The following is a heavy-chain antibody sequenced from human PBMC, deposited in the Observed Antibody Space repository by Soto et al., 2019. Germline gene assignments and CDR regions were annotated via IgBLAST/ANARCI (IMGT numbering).Heavy chain of an antibody. D-gene: IGHD3-10*01. Sequence: SGGSLRLSCAASGFTFSSYGMHWVRQAPGKGLEWVAVIWYDGSNKYYADSVKGRFTISRDNSKNTLYLQMNSLRAEDTAVYYCARWGRPPPDMVRGVTRGAFDIWGQGTMVTVSS. CDR3: ARWGRPPPDMVRGVTRGAFDI. CDR1: GFTFSSYG. V-gene: IGHV3-33*01. CDR2: IWYDGSNK. J-gene: IGHJ3*02.